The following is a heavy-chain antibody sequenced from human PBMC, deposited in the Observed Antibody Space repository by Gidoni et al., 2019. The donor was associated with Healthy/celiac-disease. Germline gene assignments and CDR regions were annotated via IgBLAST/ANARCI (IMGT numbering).Heavy chain of an antibody. CDR1: GFSLSTSGMC. D-gene: IGHD5-18*01. Sequence: QVTLRESGPALVKPTQTLTLTCTFSGFSLSTSGMCVSWIRQPPGKALEWLALIDWDDDKYYSTSLKTRLTISKDTSKNQVVLTMTNMDPVDTATYYCARMGIQLWDYYYYGMDVWGQGTTVTVSS. CDR2: IDWDDDK. CDR3: ARMGIQLWDYYYYGMDV. V-gene: IGHV2-70*01. J-gene: IGHJ6*02.